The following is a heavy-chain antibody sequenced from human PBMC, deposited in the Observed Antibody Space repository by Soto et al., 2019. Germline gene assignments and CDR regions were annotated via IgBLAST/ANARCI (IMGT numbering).Heavy chain of an antibody. CDR2: IFSSGTT. CDR1: SDSMNSGGYY. Sequence: PSETLSLTCSVSSDSMNSGGYYWSWIRQHPGKGLEWIGYIFSSGTTYYNPSLKSRLTMSLDTSQNQFSLKLNSVTAADTAVYFCARVPSPFDFYYAMDVWGQGTTVTVSS. D-gene: IGHD3-16*01. J-gene: IGHJ6*02. CDR3: ARVPSPFDFYYAMDV. V-gene: IGHV4-30-4*02.